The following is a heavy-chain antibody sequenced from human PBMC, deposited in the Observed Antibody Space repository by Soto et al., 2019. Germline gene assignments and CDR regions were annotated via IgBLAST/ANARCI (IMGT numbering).Heavy chain of an antibody. V-gene: IGHV1-18*01. J-gene: IGHJ3*02. CDR1: GYTFTSYG. D-gene: IGHD3-10*01. CDR3: AIFRIRGVIRSNDAFDI. Sequence: ASVKVSCKASGYTFTSYGISWVRQAPGQGLEWMGWISAYNGNTNYAQKLQGRVTMTTDTSTSTAYMELRSLRSDDTAVYYCAIFRIRGVIRSNDAFDIWGQGTMVTVSS. CDR2: ISAYNGNT.